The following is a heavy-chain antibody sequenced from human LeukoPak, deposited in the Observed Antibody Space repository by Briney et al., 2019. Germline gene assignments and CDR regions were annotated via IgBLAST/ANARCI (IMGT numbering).Heavy chain of an antibody. D-gene: IGHD3-3*01. V-gene: IGHV3-23*01. J-gene: IGHJ4*02. CDR3: AKDTPPTIFGVVPTADY. Sequence: GASLRLSCAASGFTFSSYAMSWVRQAPGKGLEWVSAISGSGGSTYYADSVKGRFTISRDNSKNTLYLQMNSLRAEDTAVYYCAKDTPPTIFGVVPTADYWGQGTLVTVSS. CDR1: GFTFSSYA. CDR2: ISGSGGST.